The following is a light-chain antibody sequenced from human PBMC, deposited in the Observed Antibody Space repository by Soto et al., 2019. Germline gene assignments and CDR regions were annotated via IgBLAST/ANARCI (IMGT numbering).Light chain of an antibody. Sequence: DIQMTQSPSTLSASVGDRVTITCRASQSISSWLAWYQQKPGKAPKLLIYDASNLERGVPSRFSGSGSGTEFTLTINNLQPDDFATYYCQQYENYWTFGQGTKVDIK. CDR2: DAS. V-gene: IGKV1-5*01. CDR1: QSISSW. CDR3: QQYENYWT. J-gene: IGKJ1*01.